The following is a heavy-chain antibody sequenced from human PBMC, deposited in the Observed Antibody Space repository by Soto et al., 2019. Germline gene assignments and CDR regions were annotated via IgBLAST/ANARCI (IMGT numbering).Heavy chain of an antibody. CDR2: TYYRSKWYN. CDR3: ARDRELELRYYYYGMDV. D-gene: IGHD1-7*01. CDR1: GDSVSSNSAA. J-gene: IGHJ6*02. V-gene: IGHV6-1*01. Sequence: SQTLSLTCAISGDSVSSNSAAWNWIRQSPSRGLEWLGRTYYRSKWYNDYAVSVKSRITINPDTSKNQFSLQLNSVTPEDTAVYYCARDRELELRYYYYGMDVWGQGTTVTAP.